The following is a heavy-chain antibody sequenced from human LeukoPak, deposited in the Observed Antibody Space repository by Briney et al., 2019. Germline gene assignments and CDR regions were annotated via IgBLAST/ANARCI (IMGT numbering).Heavy chain of an antibody. D-gene: IGHD4-23*01. Sequence: GGSLRLSCAASGFTFSSYGMHWVRQAPGKRLEWVAVIWYDGSNKYYAYSVKGRFTISRDNSKNTLYLQMNSLRAEDTAVYYCARVPDYGGNVPFDYWGQGTLVTVSS. CDR3: ARVPDYGGNVPFDY. CDR2: IWYDGSNK. J-gene: IGHJ4*02. V-gene: IGHV3-33*01. CDR1: GFTFSSYG.